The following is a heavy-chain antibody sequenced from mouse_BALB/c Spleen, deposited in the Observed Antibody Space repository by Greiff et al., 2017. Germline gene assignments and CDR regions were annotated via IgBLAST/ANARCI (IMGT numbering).Heavy chain of an antibody. V-gene: IGHV14-1*02. CDR3: ARLGNWDY. CDR2: IDPENGNT. CDR1: GFNIKDYY. Sequence: EVQLQQSGAELVRPGALVKLSCKASGFNIKDYYMHWVKQRPEQGLEWIGWIDPENGNTIYDPKFQGKASITADTSSNTAYLQLSSLTSEDTAVYYCARLGNWDYWGQGTTLTVSS. D-gene: IGHD3-1*01. J-gene: IGHJ2*01.